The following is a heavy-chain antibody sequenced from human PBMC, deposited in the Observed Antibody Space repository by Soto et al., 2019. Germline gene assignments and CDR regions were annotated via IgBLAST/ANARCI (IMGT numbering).Heavy chain of an antibody. Sequence: QVQLQESGPGLVKPSGTLSLTCDVSGGSISSNNWWSWVRQPPGKGLEWIGEIYHSGSINYNPSLNSRVTISVDKSKNHFSLNLISVTAADTVVYYCARAALGYSYFDSWGQGTLVKVSS. CDR3: ARAALGYSYFDS. J-gene: IGHJ4*02. V-gene: IGHV4-4*02. D-gene: IGHD5-18*01. CDR1: GGSISSNNW. CDR2: IYHSGSI.